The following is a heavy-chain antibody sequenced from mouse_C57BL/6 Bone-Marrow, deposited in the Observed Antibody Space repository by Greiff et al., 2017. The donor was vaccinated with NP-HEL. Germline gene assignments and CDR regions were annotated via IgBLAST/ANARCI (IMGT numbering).Heavy chain of an antibody. CDR2: FHPYNDDT. V-gene: IGHV1-47*01. J-gene: IGHJ1*03. Sequence: QVQLQQSGAELVKPGASVKMSCKASGYTFTTYPIEWMKQNPGKSLEWIGNFHPYNDDTKYNEKFKGKATLTVEKSSSTVYLELSRLTADDAAVYYGARRGGYGSHWYFDVWGTGTTVTVSS. CDR3: ARRGGYGSHWYFDV. CDR1: GYTFTTYP. D-gene: IGHD1-1*01.